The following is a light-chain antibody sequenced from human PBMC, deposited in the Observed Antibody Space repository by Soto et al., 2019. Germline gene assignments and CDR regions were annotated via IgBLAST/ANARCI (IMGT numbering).Light chain of an antibody. CDR2: GAS. Sequence: EIVLTQSPGTLSLSPGERATLSCRASQSVSSSYLTWYQQEPGQAPRLLIYGASSRNTGIPDRFSGSGSGTDFTLTISRLEPEDFAVYYCQQYGSSPEWTFGQGTKVEIK. V-gene: IGKV3-20*01. J-gene: IGKJ1*01. CDR3: QQYGSSPEWT. CDR1: QSVSSSY.